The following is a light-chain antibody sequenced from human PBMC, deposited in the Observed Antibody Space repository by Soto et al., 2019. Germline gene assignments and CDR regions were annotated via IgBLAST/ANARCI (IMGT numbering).Light chain of an antibody. Sequence: DIQMTQSPSSLSASVGDRVTVTCQASQDISNYLNWYQHKAGKAPKLLISDASNLQTGVPSRFSGSGSGTDFTFTISSLQPEDIATYYCQQYHDLSPWTFGQGTKVEI. CDR3: QQYHDLSPWT. V-gene: IGKV1-33*01. CDR1: QDISNY. J-gene: IGKJ1*01. CDR2: DAS.